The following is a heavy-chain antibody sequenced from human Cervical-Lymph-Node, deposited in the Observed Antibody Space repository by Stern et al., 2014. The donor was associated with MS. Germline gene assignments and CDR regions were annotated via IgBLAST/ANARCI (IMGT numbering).Heavy chain of an antibody. CDR1: GFTFSSHG. CDR3: ARDRVGALDY. Sequence: QVQLVQSGGGVVQPGRSLRLSCAASGFTFSSHGMHLVRQAPGKGLEWVAVILSDGSSKYYIDSVRGRFSISRDKSKNTLYLHMNSLRAEDTAVYYCARDRVGALDYWGQGTLVTVSS. V-gene: IGHV3-33*01. J-gene: IGHJ4*02. CDR2: ILSDGSSK. D-gene: IGHD4/OR15-4a*01.